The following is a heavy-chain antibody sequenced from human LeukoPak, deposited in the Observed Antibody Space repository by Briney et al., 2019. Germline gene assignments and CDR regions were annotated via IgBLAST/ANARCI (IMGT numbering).Heavy chain of an antibody. J-gene: IGHJ3*02. Sequence: GGSLRLSCAASGFTFSSYEMNWVRQAPGKGLEWVSYISSGGSTINYADSVKGRFTISRDNAKNSLYLQMNSLRAEDTAVYYCARGSGYCSSTSCSDAFDIWGQGTMVTVSS. CDR1: GFTFSSYE. CDR3: ARGSGYCSSTSCSDAFDI. V-gene: IGHV3-48*03. CDR2: ISSGGSTI. D-gene: IGHD2-2*01.